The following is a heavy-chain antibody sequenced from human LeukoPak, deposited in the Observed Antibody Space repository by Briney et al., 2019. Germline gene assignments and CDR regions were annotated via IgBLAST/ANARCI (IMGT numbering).Heavy chain of an antibody. J-gene: IGHJ4*02. CDR1: GFTFSSYG. V-gene: IGHV3-30*18. D-gene: IGHD3-10*01. CDR3: AKDYGSGSIDY. CDR2: ISYDGSNK. Sequence: EGSLRLSCAASGFTFSSYGMHWVRQAPGKGLEWAAVISYDGSNKYYADSVKGRFTISRDNSKNTLYLQMNSLRAEDTAVYYCAKDYGSGSIDYWGQGTLVTVSS.